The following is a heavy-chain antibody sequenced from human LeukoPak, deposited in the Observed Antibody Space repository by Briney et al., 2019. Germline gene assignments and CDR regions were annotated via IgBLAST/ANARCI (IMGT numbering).Heavy chain of an antibody. V-gene: IGHV4-61*02. CDR1: GGSISSGSYY. D-gene: IGHD3-9*01. J-gene: IGHJ4*02. CDR3: ARGYFDLHFDY. Sequence: SETLSLTCTVSGGSISSGSYYWSWIRQPAGKGLEWIGRIYTSGSTNYNPSLKSRVTMSVDTSKNQFSLKLSSVTAADTAVYYCARGYFDLHFDYWGQGTLVTVSS. CDR2: IYTSGST.